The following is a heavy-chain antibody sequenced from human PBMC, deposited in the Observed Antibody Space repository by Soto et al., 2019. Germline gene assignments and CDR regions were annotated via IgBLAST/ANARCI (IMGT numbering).Heavy chain of an antibody. D-gene: IGHD2-15*01. CDR3: ARDQGGDIVERYGMDV. CDR2: IWYDGSNK. Sequence: QVQLVESGGGVVQPGRSLRLSCAASGFTFSSYGMHWVRQAPGKGLEWVAVIWYDGSNKYYADSVKGRFTISRDNSKNTLYLKMNSLRAEDTAVYYCARDQGGDIVERYGMDVWGQGTTVTVSS. V-gene: IGHV3-33*01. J-gene: IGHJ6*02. CDR1: GFTFSSYG.